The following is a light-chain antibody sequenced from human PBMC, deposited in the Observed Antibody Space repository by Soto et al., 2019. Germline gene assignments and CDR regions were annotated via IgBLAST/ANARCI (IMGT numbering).Light chain of an antibody. CDR2: DAS. V-gene: IGKV1-5*01. Sequence: DIQMTQSPSTLSASVGDRVTITCRASQSISSWLAWYQQKPGKAPKLLIYDASSLESGVPSRFSGSVSGTEFTLTISSLQPDDFATYYCQQYNSYPGTFGQGPKVEIK. CDR3: QQYNSYPGT. CDR1: QSISSW. J-gene: IGKJ1*01.